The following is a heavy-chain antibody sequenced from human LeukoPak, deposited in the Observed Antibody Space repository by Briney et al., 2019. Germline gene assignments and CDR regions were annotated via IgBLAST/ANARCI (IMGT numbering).Heavy chain of an antibody. CDR3: ARSANRHSSSWYSDY. Sequence: ASVKVSCKASGYTFTSYAMHWLRQAPGHRLEWMGWINAGNGNTKYSQKFQGRVTITRDTSASTAYMELSSLRSEDTAVYYCARSANRHSSSWYSDYWGQGTLVTVSS. J-gene: IGHJ4*02. V-gene: IGHV1-3*01. D-gene: IGHD6-13*01. CDR1: GYTFTSYA. CDR2: INAGNGNT.